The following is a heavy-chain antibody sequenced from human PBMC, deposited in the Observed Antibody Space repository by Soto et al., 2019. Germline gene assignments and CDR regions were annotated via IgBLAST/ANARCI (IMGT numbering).Heavy chain of an antibody. Sequence: QVQLQESGPGLVKPSQTLSLTCTVSGGSISSGGYYWSWIRQHPGKGLEWIGYIYYSGSTYYNPSLKSRVTISVDTSKNQFSRKLSAVTAADTAVYYCARERVETARDYWGQGTLVTVSS. V-gene: IGHV4-31*03. D-gene: IGHD5-18*01. J-gene: IGHJ4*02. CDR3: ARERVETARDY. CDR1: GGSISSGGYY. CDR2: IYYSGST.